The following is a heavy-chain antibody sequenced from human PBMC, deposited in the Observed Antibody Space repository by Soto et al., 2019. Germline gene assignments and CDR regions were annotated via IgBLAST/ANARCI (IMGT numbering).Heavy chain of an antibody. CDR2: IYYSGST. CDR1: GGSISSSSYY. V-gene: IGHV4-39*01. Sequence: TSETLSLTCTVSGGSISSSSYYWGWIRQPPGKGLEWIGSIYYSGSTYYNPSLKSRVTISVDTSKNQFSLKLSSVTAADTAVYYCAKGYYSGYDLAYFDYWGQGTLVTVSS. D-gene: IGHD5-12*01. J-gene: IGHJ4*02. CDR3: AKGYYSGYDLAYFDY.